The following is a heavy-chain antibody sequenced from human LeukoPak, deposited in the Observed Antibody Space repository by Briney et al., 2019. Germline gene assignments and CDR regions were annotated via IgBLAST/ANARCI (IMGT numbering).Heavy chain of an antibody. CDR3: AKDTVLAYSISFDY. J-gene: IGHJ4*02. Sequence: GGSLRLSCAASGFTFSSYAMSWVRQAPGTGLEWASAISGSGGSTYYADSVKGRSTISRDNSKNTLYLQMTSLRAEDTAVYYCAKDTVLAYSISFDYWGQGTLVTVSS. CDR2: ISGSGGST. D-gene: IGHD6-13*01. CDR1: GFTFSSYA. V-gene: IGHV3-23*01.